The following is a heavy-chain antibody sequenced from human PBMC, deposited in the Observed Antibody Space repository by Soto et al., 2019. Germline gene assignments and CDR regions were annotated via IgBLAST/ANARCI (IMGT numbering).Heavy chain of an antibody. V-gene: IGHV1-69*08. Sequence: VQLVQSGAEVKKPGSSVKVSCKASGGTFSSYTISWVRQAPGQGLEWMGRIIPILGIANYAQKFQGRVTITADKSTSTAYMELSSLRSEDTAVYYCAREAGDWVHYGMDVWGQGTTVTVSS. CDR3: AREAGDWVHYGMDV. D-gene: IGHD3-10*01. J-gene: IGHJ6*02. CDR2: IIPILGIA. CDR1: GGTFSSYT.